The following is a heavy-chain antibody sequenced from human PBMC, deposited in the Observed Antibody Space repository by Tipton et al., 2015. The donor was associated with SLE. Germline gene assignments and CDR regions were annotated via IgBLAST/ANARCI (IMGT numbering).Heavy chain of an antibody. Sequence: SLRLSCAASGFTFSSYSMNWVRQAPGKGLEWVSSIGSSSSYIYYADSVKGRFTISRDNAKNSLYLQMNSLRAEDTAVYYCARDVIAAAGALDYWGQGTLVTVSS. J-gene: IGHJ4*02. V-gene: IGHV3-21*01. D-gene: IGHD6-13*01. CDR1: GFTFSSYS. CDR2: IGSSSSYI. CDR3: ARDVIAAAGALDY.